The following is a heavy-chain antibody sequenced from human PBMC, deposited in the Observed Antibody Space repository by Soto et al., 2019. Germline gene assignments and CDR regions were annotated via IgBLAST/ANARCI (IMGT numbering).Heavy chain of an antibody. J-gene: IGHJ5*02. V-gene: IGHV4-31*03. CDR1: GGSISSGDYY. CDR3: ARRDRSGFSYWLDT. Sequence: QVQLQESGPGLVKPSQTLSLTCTVSGGSISSGDYYWSWIRQHPGKGLEWIGTIYFSGTTYYNPSLNSGVTISVDTSKNQFSLNLSSVTSADTAVYYCARRDRSGFSYWLDTWGQGTLVTVSS. D-gene: IGHD3-22*01. CDR2: IYFSGTT.